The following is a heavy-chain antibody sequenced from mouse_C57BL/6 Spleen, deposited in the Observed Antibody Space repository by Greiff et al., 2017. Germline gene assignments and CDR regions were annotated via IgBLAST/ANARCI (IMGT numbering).Heavy chain of an antibody. J-gene: IGHJ2*01. CDR3: ARVTAVVADYFDY. D-gene: IGHD1-1*01. V-gene: IGHV1-69*01. CDR2: IDPSDSYT. CDR1: GYTFTSYW. Sequence: QVQLQQPGAELVMPGASVKLSCKASGYTFTSYWMHWVKQRPGQGLEWIGEIDPSDSYTNYNQKFKGKSTLTVDKSSSTAYMQLSSLTSEDSAVYYCARVTAVVADYFDYWGQGTTLTVSS.